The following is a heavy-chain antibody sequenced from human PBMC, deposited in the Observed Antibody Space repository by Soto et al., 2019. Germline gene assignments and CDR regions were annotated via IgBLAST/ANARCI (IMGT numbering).Heavy chain of an antibody. CDR2: ISSTTNYI. Sequence: GGSLRLSCAASGFTFTRYSMNWVRQAPGEGLEWVSSISSTTNYIYYGDSMKGRFTISRDNAKNSLYLEMNSLRAEDTAVYYCARESEDLTSIFDYWGQGTLVTVSS. CDR3: ARESEDLTSIFDY. V-gene: IGHV3-21*06. CDR1: GFTFTRYS. J-gene: IGHJ4*02.